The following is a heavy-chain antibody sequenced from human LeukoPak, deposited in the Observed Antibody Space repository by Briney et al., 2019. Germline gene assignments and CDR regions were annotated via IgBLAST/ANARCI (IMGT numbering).Heavy chain of an antibody. CDR2: VYYSGST. CDR1: GDSISSSNW. CDR3: ARHRSPLNYYDSSGYCDY. D-gene: IGHD3-22*01. V-gene: IGHV4-4*02. J-gene: IGHJ4*02. Sequence: PSGTLSLTCAVSGDSISSSNWWSWVRLPPGKGLEWIGEVYYSGSTYYNPSLKSRVTISVDTSKNQFSLKLSSVTAADTAVYYCARHRSPLNYYDSSGYCDYWGQGTLVTVSS.